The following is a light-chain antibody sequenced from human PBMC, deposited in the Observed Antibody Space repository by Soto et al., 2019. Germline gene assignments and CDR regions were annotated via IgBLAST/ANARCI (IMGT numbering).Light chain of an antibody. V-gene: IGLV2-8*01. CDR2: EVS. CDR1: GSDVGGYNY. CDR3: SSYAGSNFNWV. J-gene: IGLJ3*02. Sequence: QSALTQPPSASGSPGQSVTISCTGTGSDVGGYNYVSWYQQHPGKAPKLFIYEVSKRPSGVPDRFSGSKSGDTASLTVSGLQAEDEANYYCSSYAGSNFNWVFGGGTKLTVL.